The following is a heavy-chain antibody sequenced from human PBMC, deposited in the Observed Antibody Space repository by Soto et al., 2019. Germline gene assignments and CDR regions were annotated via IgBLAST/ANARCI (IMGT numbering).Heavy chain of an antibody. D-gene: IGHD6-13*01. CDR2: ISYDGSNK. CDR3: ARDPSAAGSNN. Sequence: PGGSLRLSCAACGFPFSSSWVHWVCQAPGKGQEWVAVISYDGSNKYYADSVKGRFTISRDNSKNTLYLQMNSLRAEDTAVYYCARDPSAAGSNNWGQGTLVTVSS. V-gene: IGHV3-30-3*01. CDR1: GFPFSSSW. J-gene: IGHJ4*02.